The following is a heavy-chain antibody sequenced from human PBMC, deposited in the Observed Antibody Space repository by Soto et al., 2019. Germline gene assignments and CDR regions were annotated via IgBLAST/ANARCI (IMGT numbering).Heavy chain of an antibody. CDR2: INPDNGNT. V-gene: IGHV1-3*01. D-gene: IGHD2-15*01. CDR1: GYTFTRYT. Sequence: ASVKVSCKASGYTFTRYTMNWVRQAPRQRREWMGWINPDNGNTKSSQKFQGRVIITRDTSASTAYMDLSSLRSEDTALYYCARGIATGQLDPWGQGTLVTVSS. CDR3: ARGIATGQLDP. J-gene: IGHJ5*02.